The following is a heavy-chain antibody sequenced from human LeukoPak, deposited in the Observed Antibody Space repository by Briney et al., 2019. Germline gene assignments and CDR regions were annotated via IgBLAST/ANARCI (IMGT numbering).Heavy chain of an antibody. D-gene: IGHD1-26*01. Sequence: ASVKVSCKASGGTFSSYAISWVRQAPGQGLEWMGGIIPIFGTANYAQKFQGRVTITTDESTSTAYMELSSLRSEDTAVYYCARGDGGSYYVATYFDYWGQGTLVTVSS. J-gene: IGHJ4*02. CDR2: IIPIFGTA. CDR3: ARGDGGSYYVATYFDY. V-gene: IGHV1-69*05. CDR1: GGTFSSYA.